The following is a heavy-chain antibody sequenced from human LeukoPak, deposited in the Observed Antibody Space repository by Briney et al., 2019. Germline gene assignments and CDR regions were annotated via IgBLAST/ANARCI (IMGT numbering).Heavy chain of an antibody. CDR2: ISGSGGTT. J-gene: IGHJ5*02. Sequence: AGGSLRLSCAASGFTFSSYGMRWVRQAPGKGLQWVSAISGSGGTTYYADSVKGRFTISRDNSKKTMYLQMKSLRAEDTAVYYCARGIRGVMGNWFDPWGQGTLVTVSS. CDR3: ARGIRGVMGNWFDP. V-gene: IGHV3-23*01. CDR1: GFTFSSYG. D-gene: IGHD3-10*01.